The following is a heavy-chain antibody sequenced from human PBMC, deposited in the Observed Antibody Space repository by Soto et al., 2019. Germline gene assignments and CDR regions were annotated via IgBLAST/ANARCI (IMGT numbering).Heavy chain of an antibody. D-gene: IGHD2-15*01. V-gene: IGHV3-11*01. J-gene: IGHJ6*03. CDR3: ARGCSGGSCYYYYYYMDV. Sequence: PGGSLRLSCAAFGFTFSDYYMSWIRQAPGKGLEWVSYISSSGSTIYYADSVKGRFTISRDNAKNSLYLQMNSLRAEDTAVYYCARGCSGGSCYYYYYYMDVWGKGTTVTVSS. CDR1: GFTFSDYY. CDR2: ISSSGSTI.